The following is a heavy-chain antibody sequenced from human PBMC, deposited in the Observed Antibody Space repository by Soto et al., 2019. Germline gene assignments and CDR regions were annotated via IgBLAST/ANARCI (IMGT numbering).Heavy chain of an antibody. CDR1: GFTFSSYA. CDR2: IAYDGRNK. V-gene: IGHV3-30*04. D-gene: IGHD1-1*01. CDR3: ARELERVFDY. Sequence: QVQLVESGGGVVQPGRSLRLSCAASGFTFSSYAMHWVRQAPGKGLEWVAVIAYDGRNKYYADSVKGRCTISRDNSKNTLYLQMNSLRIEDTAVYYCARELERVFDYWGQGTLVTVSS. J-gene: IGHJ4*02.